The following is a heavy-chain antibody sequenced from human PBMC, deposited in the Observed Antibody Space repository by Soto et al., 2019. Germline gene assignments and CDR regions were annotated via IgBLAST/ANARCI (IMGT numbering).Heavy chain of an antibody. Sequence: GGSLRLSCAASGFTFSSYAMSWVRQAPGKGLEWVSAISGSGGSTYYADSVKGRFTVSRDNSKNTLYLQMNSLRAEDTAVYYCAKGVPLRFNPNYFDYWGQGTLVTVSS. J-gene: IGHJ4*02. CDR2: ISGSGGST. CDR3: AKGVPLRFNPNYFDY. D-gene: IGHD3-3*01. CDR1: GFTFSSYA. V-gene: IGHV3-23*01.